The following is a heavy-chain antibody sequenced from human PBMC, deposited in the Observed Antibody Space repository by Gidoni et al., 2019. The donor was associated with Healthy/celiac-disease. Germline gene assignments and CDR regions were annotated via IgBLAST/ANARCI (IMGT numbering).Heavy chain of an antibody. CDR3: ARAERTLHYYDSSGITLRPITWGFDL. CDR1: GLTFSSCA. J-gene: IGHJ2*01. CDR2: ISSNGGST. Sequence: EVQLVASGGGLVQPGGSVKRSCAASGLTFSSCALHWVRQDPGKGLEYVSAISSNGGSTYYANSVKGRVTISRDNSKDTLYLQMGSLRAEDMAVYYCARAERTLHYYDSSGITLRPITWGFDLWGRGTLVTVSS. V-gene: IGHV3-64*01. D-gene: IGHD3-22*01.